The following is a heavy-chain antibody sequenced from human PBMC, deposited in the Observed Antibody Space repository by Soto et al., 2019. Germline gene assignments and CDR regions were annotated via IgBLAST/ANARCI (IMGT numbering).Heavy chain of an antibody. CDR3: ARDHGIAVAGYFDY. Sequence: GGSLRLSCAASGFTFSSYWMSWVRQAPGKGLEWVANIKQDGSEKYYVDSVKGRFTISRDNAKNSLYLQMNSLRAEDTAVYYCARDHGIAVAGYFDYWGQGTLVTVSS. CDR1: GFTFSSYW. J-gene: IGHJ4*02. V-gene: IGHV3-7*01. CDR2: IKQDGSEK. D-gene: IGHD6-19*01.